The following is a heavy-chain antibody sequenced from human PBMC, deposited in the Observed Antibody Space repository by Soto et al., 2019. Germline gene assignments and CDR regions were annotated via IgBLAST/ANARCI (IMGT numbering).Heavy chain of an antibody. CDR1: GGFVSSGSYY. V-gene: IGHV4-34*01. J-gene: IGHJ3*02. CDR2: RSHSGGT. Sequence: QVQLQQWGAGLLKPSETLSLTCAVYGGFVSSGSYYWSWIRQPPGKGLVWIGERSHSGGTHFNPSLMSRVTIPVDTSKNQFSLKMSSVTAADTALYYWARVERGTATTVVDAFDIWGPGTMVTVSS. CDR3: ARVERGTATTVVDAFDI. D-gene: IGHD1-1*01.